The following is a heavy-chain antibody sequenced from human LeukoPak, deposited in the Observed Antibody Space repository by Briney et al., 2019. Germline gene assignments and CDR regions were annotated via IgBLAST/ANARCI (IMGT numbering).Heavy chain of an antibody. CDR1: GFTFSRYW. V-gene: IGHV3-7*03. CDR3: ARDKGDYDTSGSLFIF. D-gene: IGHD3-22*01. J-gene: IGHJ4*02. CDR2: IKQDGSET. Sequence: GGSLRLSCAASGFTFSRYWMSWVRQAPRKGLEWVANIKQDGSETYYVGSTKGRFTISRDNAKNSLYLQMNSLRAEDTAVYYCARDKGDYDTSGSLFIFGGQGTLVTVSS.